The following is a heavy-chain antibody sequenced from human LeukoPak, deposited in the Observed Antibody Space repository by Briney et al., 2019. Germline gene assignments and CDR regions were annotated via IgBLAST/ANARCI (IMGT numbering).Heavy chain of an antibody. Sequence: PSETLSLTCTVSSTSLTTYYWSWIRQPPGKGLEWIGYVTDAGFATYNPSLKSRVTLSVDTSTNQFSLKVHSVTVSDTAVYYCARDRAVGGRFFDLGGQGILVSVSS. D-gene: IGHD6-19*01. CDR2: VTDAGFA. J-gene: IGHJ4*02. CDR3: ARDRAVGGRFFDL. CDR1: STSLTTYY. V-gene: IGHV4-59*01.